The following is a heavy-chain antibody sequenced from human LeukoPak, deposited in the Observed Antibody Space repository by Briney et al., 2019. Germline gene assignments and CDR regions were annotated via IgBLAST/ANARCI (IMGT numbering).Heavy chain of an antibody. CDR2: IYYSGST. J-gene: IGHJ5*02. Sequence: SETLSLTCTVSGGSISSYYWSWIRQPPGKGLEWIGYIYYSGSTNYNPSLKSRVTISVDTSKNQFSLKLSSVTAADTAVYYCARQYSSGWYRGAWFDPWGQGTLVTVSS. CDR3: ARQYSSGWYRGAWFDP. D-gene: IGHD6-19*01. CDR1: GGSISSYY. V-gene: IGHV4-59*08.